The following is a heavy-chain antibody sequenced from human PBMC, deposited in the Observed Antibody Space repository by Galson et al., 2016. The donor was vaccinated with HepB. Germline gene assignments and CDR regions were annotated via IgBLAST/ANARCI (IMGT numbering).Heavy chain of an antibody. CDR2: IYYIGAT. Sequence: ETLSLTCTVSGGSVSTYYWGWVRLPPGKGLEWIGSIYYIGATYDNPSLRSRLTISVDTSKNQLSLRLSSVAATDTAIYYCARHRDYAVSGDFFDDWGQGILVTVSS. CDR3: ARHRDYAVSGDFFDD. J-gene: IGHJ4*02. D-gene: IGHD2-2*01. CDR1: GGSVSTYY. V-gene: IGHV4-39*01.